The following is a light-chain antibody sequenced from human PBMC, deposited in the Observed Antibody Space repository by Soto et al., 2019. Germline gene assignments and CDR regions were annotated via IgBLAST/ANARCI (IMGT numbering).Light chain of an antibody. CDR2: SND. Sequence: QPVLTQPPSASGTPGQRVSISCSGGSSNIGRNTVNWYRQLPGTAPKVLIYSNDQRPSGVPDRFSGSKSGTSASLAISGLQSEDEADYYCAAWDDSLNGQGVFGGGTKLTVL. CDR3: AAWDDSLNGQGV. J-gene: IGLJ3*02. CDR1: SSNIGRNT. V-gene: IGLV1-44*01.